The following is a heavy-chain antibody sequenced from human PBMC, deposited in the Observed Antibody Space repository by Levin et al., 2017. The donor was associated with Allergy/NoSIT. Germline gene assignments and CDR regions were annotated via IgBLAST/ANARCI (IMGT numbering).Heavy chain of an antibody. Sequence: KISCKASGGTFSSYAISWVRQAPGQGLEWMGGIIPIFGTANYAQKFQGRVTITADESTSTAYMELSSLRSEDTAVYYCARDYTSRQLGSIGTQYYYYYYGMDVWGQGTTVTVSS. CDR1: GGTFSSYA. CDR3: ARDYTSRQLGSIGTQYYYYYYGMDV. CDR2: IIPIFGTA. D-gene: IGHD6-6*01. J-gene: IGHJ6*02. V-gene: IGHV1-69*01.